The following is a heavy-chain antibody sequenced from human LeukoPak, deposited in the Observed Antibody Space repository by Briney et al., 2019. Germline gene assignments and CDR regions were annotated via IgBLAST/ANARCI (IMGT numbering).Heavy chain of an antibody. CDR2: IIPIFGTA. CDR1: GGTFSSYA. CDR3: AREVGATHINWFDP. V-gene: IGHV1-69*13. Sequence: SVKVSCKASGGTFSSYAISWVRQAPGQGLEWMGGIIPIFGTANYAQKFQGRATITADESTSTAYMELSSLRSEDTAVYYCAREVGATHINWFDPWGQGTLVTVSS. D-gene: IGHD1-26*01. J-gene: IGHJ5*02.